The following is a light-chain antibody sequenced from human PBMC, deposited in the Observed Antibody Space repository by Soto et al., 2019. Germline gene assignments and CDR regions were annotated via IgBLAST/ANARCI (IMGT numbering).Light chain of an antibody. CDR1: SSDIGGYNY. J-gene: IGLJ1*01. Sequence: QSALTQPASVSGSPGQSITISCTGTSSDIGGYNYVSWYQQHQGKAPKRMIYDVSNRPSGVSNRFAGSKSGNRASLTISGLQAADEADYYCSSYTSSSTLYVFGTGTKLTVL. CDR2: DVS. CDR3: SSYTSSSTLYV. V-gene: IGLV2-14*01.